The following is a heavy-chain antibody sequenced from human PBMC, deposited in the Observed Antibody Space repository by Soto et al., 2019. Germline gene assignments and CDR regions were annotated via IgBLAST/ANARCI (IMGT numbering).Heavy chain of an antibody. CDR1: GDSISSDNW. D-gene: IGHD6-19*01. Sequence: PSETLSLTCAVSGDSISSDNWWSWVRQPPGKGLEWIGELYHDGSTNYNPSLKSRVTISVDKSKNQFSLTLRSVTAADTAVYFCARVSSSSRTWFDPWGQGTLVTVS. J-gene: IGHJ5*02. CDR3: ARVSSSSRTWFDP. V-gene: IGHV4-4*02. CDR2: LYHDGST.